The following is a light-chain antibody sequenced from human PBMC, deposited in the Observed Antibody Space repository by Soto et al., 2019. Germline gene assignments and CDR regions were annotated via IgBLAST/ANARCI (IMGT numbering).Light chain of an antibody. CDR3: LQHTSFPLT. CDR1: QGISNH. V-gene: IGKV1D-17*01. J-gene: IGKJ5*01. CDR2: DAS. Sequence: IQMTQSPSAMSAPVGVRVSITCRARQGISNHLVWFQQRPGKVPKLLIYDASSLQTGVPSRFSGSGSGTDFTLTISSLQPEDFATYYCLQHTSFPLTFGQGTRLEIK.